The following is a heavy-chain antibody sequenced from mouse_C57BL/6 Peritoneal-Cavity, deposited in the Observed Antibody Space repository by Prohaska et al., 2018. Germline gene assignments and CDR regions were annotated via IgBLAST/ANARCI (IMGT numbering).Heavy chain of an antibody. Sequence: QVQLQQSGPELVKPGASVKISCKASGYAFSSSWMNWVKQRPGKGLEWIGRIYPGDGDTNYNGKFKFNAALTDVKSPSTAYMQPSSPTSEDSAVYVSERFGYDGYYGAMDYWRKGTSVTVST. D-gene: IGHD2-3*01. V-gene: IGHV1-82*01. J-gene: IGHJ4*01. CDR1: GYAFSSSW. CDR3: ERFGYDGYYGAMDY. CDR2: IYPGDGDT.